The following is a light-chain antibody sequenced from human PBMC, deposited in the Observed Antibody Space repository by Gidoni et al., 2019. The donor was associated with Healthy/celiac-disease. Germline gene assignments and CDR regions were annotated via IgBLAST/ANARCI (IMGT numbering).Light chain of an antibody. Sequence: SYELNQPPSVSVSPGQTASITCSGDKLGYKYACWYQQKPGHSPVLVIYQDSKRPSGIPERFSGSNSGNTATLTISGTQAMDEADYYCQAWDSSTGGVVFGGGTKLTVL. CDR1: KLGYKY. V-gene: IGLV3-1*01. CDR3: QAWDSSTGGVV. J-gene: IGLJ2*01. CDR2: QDS.